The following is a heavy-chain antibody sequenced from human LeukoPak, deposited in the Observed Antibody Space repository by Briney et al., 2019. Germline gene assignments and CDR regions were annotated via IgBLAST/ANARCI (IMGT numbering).Heavy chain of an antibody. V-gene: IGHV1-2*02. J-gene: IGHJ5*02. D-gene: IGHD2-15*01. CDR1: GYTFTGYY. Sequence: GPVKVSCKASGYTFTGYYTHWVRQAPGPGLEWMGWISPNSGGTNYAQKFQGRVTMTRDTSISTAYMELSSLTSDDTAVYYCARGLVVVAATGLVWFDPWGQGTLVTVSS. CDR3: ARGLVVVAATGLVWFDP. CDR2: ISPNSGGT.